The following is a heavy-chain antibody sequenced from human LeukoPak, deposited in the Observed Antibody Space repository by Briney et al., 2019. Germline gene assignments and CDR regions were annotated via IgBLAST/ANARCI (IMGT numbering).Heavy chain of an antibody. CDR2: IIPIFGTA. CDR1: GGTFSSYA. V-gene: IGHV1-69*13. D-gene: IGHD3-16*01. J-gene: IGHJ3*02. CDR3: ARGGYDYVWGSDDAFDI. Sequence: SVKVSCKASGGTFSSYAISWVRQAPGQGLEWMGGIIPIFGTANYAQKFQGRVTITADESTSTAYMELSSLRSEDTAVYYCARGGYDYVWGSDDAFDIWGQGTMVTVSS.